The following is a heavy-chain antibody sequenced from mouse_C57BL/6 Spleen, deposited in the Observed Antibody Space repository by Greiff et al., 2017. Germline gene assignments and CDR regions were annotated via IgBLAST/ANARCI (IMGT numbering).Heavy chain of an antibody. CDR1: GFNIKNTY. CDR3: ARYATTVVATNYFDD. J-gene: IGHJ2*01. Sequence: EVKLMESVAELVRPGASVKLSCTASGFNIKNTYMHWVKQRPEQGLEWIGRIDPANGNTKYAPKFQGKATITADTSSNTAYLQLSSLTSEDTAIYYCARYATTVVATNYFDDWGQGTTLTVSS. D-gene: IGHD1-1*01. V-gene: IGHV14-3*01. CDR2: IDPANGNT.